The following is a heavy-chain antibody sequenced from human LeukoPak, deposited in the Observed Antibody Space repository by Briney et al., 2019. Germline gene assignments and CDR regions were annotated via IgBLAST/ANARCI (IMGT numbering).Heavy chain of an antibody. CDR3: ARGRRGSYFQDY. D-gene: IGHD1-26*01. J-gene: IGHJ4*02. CDR2: MWFGGTT. V-gene: IGHV4-39*07. CDR1: GDSISSRDSY. Sequence: SETLSLTCTVSGDSISSRDSYWGWIRQPPGKGLEWIGSMWFGGTTSYNPSLKSRVTISVDTSKNQLSLKLSSVTAADTAVYYCARGRRGSYFQDYWGQGTLVTVSS.